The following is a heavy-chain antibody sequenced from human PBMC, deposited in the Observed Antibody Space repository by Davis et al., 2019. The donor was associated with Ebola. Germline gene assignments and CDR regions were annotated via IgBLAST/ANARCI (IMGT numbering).Heavy chain of an antibody. CDR1: GFSFSNFA. CDR2: ISGDGVRK. V-gene: IGHV3-43*02. D-gene: IGHD2-15*01. CDR3: AKGVKYCSCGGCYSDY. J-gene: IGHJ4*02. Sequence: GGSLRLSCVTSGFSFSNFAMHCVRQVPGKGLEWVALISGDGVRKYYADSMKGRFIISRDNNMNALYLQMNNLGTEDTAFYYCAKGVKYCSCGGCYSDYWGQGTLVTVSS.